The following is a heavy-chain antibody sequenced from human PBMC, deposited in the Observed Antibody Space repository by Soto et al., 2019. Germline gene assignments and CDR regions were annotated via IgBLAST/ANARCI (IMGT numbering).Heavy chain of an antibody. D-gene: IGHD2-15*01. Sequence: VQLVESGGGVVQPGRSLRLSCAASGFTFSSYAMHWVRQAPGKGLEWVAVISYDGSNKYYADSVKGRFTISRDNSKNTLYLQMNSLRAEDTAVYYCARDPSYCSGGSCYSRYFQHWGQGTLVTVSS. V-gene: IGHV3-30-3*01. J-gene: IGHJ1*01. CDR3: ARDPSYCSGGSCYSRYFQH. CDR1: GFTFSSYA. CDR2: ISYDGSNK.